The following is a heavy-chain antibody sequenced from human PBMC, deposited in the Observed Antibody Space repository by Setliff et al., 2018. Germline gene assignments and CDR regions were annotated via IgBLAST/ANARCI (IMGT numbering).Heavy chain of an antibody. CDR1: RVIFSTSD. CDR2: IGESGNNI. J-gene: IGHJ4*01. Sequence: GGSLRLSCPASRVIFSTSDIHGVRQAPGKGLEWVSYIGESGNNIHYADSVKGRFTISRDNAKNSLYLQMNSLRVEDTALYYCARDGNNWNDLDYWGHGTLVTVS. CDR3: ARDGNNWNDLDY. D-gene: IGHD1-20*01. V-gene: IGHV3-48*03.